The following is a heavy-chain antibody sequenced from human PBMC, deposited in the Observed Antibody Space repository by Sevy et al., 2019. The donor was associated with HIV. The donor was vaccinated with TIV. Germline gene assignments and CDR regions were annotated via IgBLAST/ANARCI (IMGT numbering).Heavy chain of an antibody. CDR1: GFTFSDYY. CDR3: ARGLGSSSDAFDI. D-gene: IGHD2-15*01. J-gene: IGHJ3*02. V-gene: IGHV3-11*01. Sequence: GGSLRLSCAASGFTFSDYYMSWIRQGPEKGLEWISYISGSCATIFYADSMKGRFTISRDNAKNSLFLQINSLKAEDTAVYYCARGLGSSSDAFDIWGQGTMVTVSS. CDR2: ISGSCATI.